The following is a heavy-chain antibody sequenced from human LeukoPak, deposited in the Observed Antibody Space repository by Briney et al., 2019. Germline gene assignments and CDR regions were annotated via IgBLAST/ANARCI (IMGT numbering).Heavy chain of an antibody. D-gene: IGHD3-16*02. CDR1: GFTFSDYS. J-gene: IGHJ6*03. CDR2: ITSSRSYR. CDR3: ARGRSEYVWGTYLERTDYYYMDV. Sequence: GGSLRLSCAASGFTFSDYSINWVRQAPGKGLEWVSSITSSRSYRYYADSVKGRFTISRDNAKNSLYLQMNSLRAEDTAVYYCARGRSEYVWGTYLERTDYYYMDVWGKGTTVTVSS. V-gene: IGHV3-21*06.